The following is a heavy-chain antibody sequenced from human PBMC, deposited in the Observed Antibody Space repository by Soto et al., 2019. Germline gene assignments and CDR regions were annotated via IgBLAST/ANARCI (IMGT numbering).Heavy chain of an antibody. Sequence: DVQLLESGGDSVQPGGSLRLSCAISGFTFSDYAMTWVRQAPGKGLEWVSTIHHTGGHTYYAESVKGRFTISRDNFKNTLDLQMNSLSAEDTAISYCAKDWPADHADVRPLCDYWGQGTLVTVSS. CDR2: IHHTGGHT. CDR1: GFTFSDYA. CDR3: AKDWPADHADVRPLCDY. D-gene: IGHD1-1*01. J-gene: IGHJ4*02. V-gene: IGHV3-23*01.